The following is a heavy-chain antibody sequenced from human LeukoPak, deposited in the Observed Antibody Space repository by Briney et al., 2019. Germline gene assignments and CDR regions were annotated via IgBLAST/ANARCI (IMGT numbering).Heavy chain of an antibody. J-gene: IGHJ4*02. CDR2: INHSGST. D-gene: IGHD3-3*01. Sequence: SETLSLTCAVYGGSFSGYYWSWIRQPPGKGLERIGEINHSGSTNYNPSPKSRVTVSVDTSKDQFSLKVSSVTAADTAVYYCVSGRGIFGVVHFDYWCQGNLVTVSS. CDR3: VSGRGIFGVVHFDY. CDR1: GGSFSGYY. V-gene: IGHV4-34*01.